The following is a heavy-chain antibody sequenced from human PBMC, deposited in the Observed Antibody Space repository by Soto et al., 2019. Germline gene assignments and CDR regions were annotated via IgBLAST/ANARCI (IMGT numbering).Heavy chain of an antibody. J-gene: IGHJ5*02. Sequence: VQLVESGGGLVQPGRSLRLSCAASGFTFDDYAMHWVRQAPGKGLEWVSGISWNSGSIGYADSVKGRFTISRDNAKNSLYLQMNSLRAEDTALYYCAKARGQGWFGEPSGFDPWGQGTLVTVSS. CDR3: AKARGQGWFGEPSGFDP. CDR1: GFTFDDYA. CDR2: ISWNSGSI. D-gene: IGHD3-10*01. V-gene: IGHV3-9*01.